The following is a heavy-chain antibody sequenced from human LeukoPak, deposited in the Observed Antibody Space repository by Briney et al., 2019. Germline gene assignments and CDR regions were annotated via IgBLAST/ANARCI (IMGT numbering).Heavy chain of an antibody. Sequence: ASVKVSCKASGGTFSSYAISWVRQAPGQGLEWMGWISAYNGNTNYAQKLQGRVTMTTGTSTSTAYMELRSLRSDDTAVYYCARDRGIQLWFPFYWGQGTLVTVSS. CDR3: ARDRGIQLWFPFY. D-gene: IGHD5-18*01. CDR2: ISAYNGNT. CDR1: GGTFSSYA. V-gene: IGHV1-18*01. J-gene: IGHJ4*02.